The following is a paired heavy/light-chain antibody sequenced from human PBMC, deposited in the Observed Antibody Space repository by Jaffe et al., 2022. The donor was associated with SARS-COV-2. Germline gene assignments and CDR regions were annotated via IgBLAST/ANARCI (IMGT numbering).Heavy chain of an antibody. V-gene: IGHV1-18*01. J-gene: IGHJ5*02. CDR2: ISGYNGNT. CDR1: GYIFSRYG. CDR3: ARDMGDRFDP. Sequence: QVQLVQSGVEVKKPGASVKVSCKASGYIFSRYGISWVRQAPGQGLEWMGWISGYNGNTNYPPKFQGRVTVTSDTSTDTVYMELRNLRSDDTAVYYCARDMGDRFDPWGQGTLVTVSS. D-gene: IGHD3-16*01.
Light chain of an antibody. CDR1: SLRNYY. CDR3: GFRDSTNNYRI. J-gene: IGLJ2*01. Sequence: SSELAQDPAVSVALGETVRITCQGDSLRNYYANWYQQRPGQAPVLVMYGKNNRPSGIPDRFFGSSSGNTASLTIIGVQAEDEAAYYCGFRDSTNNYRIFGGGTKLTVL. V-gene: IGLV3-19*01. CDR2: GKN.